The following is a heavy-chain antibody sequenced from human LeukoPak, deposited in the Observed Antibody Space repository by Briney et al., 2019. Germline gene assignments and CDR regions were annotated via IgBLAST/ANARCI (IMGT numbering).Heavy chain of an antibody. D-gene: IGHD3-22*01. CDR1: GYSISSGYY. V-gene: IGHV4-38-2*02. CDR2: IYQSGST. Sequence: PSETLSLTCAVSGYSISSGYYWGWIRQPPGKGLEWIGSIYQSGSTYYNPSLKSRVTISVDTSKNQFSLKLSSVTAADTAVYYCARDLSYYYDSSGGAFDIWGQGTMVTVSS. CDR3: ARDLSYYYDSSGGAFDI. J-gene: IGHJ3*02.